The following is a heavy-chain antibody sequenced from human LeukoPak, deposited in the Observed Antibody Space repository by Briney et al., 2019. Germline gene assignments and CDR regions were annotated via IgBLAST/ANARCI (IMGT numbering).Heavy chain of an antibody. V-gene: IGHV3-74*01. CDR1: GFTFSNYW. Sequence: PVGSLRLSCAASGFTFSNYWMHWVRQAPGKGLVWVSRIDVDGSSTSYADSVKGRFTISRDNAKNTLYLQMNSLRAEDTAVYYCARVSTVTTFDIWGQGTMVTVSS. CDR2: IDVDGSST. J-gene: IGHJ3*02. CDR3: ARVSTVTTFDI. D-gene: IGHD4-17*01.